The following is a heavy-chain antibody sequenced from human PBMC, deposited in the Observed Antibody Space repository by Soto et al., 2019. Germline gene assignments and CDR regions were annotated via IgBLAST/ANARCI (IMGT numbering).Heavy chain of an antibody. Sequence: QDQLQESGPGLVKPSQTLSLSCNVSGGSITSGEYFWTWIRQPPGKGLEWIGHVYHTGSTYYNPPLKSQVTVSIDTSKNQFSLRLTSVTAADTAVYFCARAGIYDSSGSDWGYLYALDVWGPGTTVIVSS. V-gene: IGHV4-30-4*01. CDR2: VYHTGST. CDR1: GGSITSGEYF. CDR3: ARAGIYDSSGSDWGYLYALDV. D-gene: IGHD3-22*01. J-gene: IGHJ6*02.